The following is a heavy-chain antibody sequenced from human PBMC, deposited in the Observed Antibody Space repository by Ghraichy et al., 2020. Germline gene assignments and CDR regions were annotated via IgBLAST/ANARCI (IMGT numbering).Heavy chain of an antibody. CDR3: ARAGVAVAATPWH. D-gene: IGHD2-15*01. V-gene: IGHV3-7*01. CDR1: GFTFSTYW. CDR2: IKQDGSEK. Sequence: GGSLRLSCAASGFTFSTYWMTWVRQAPGKGLEWVAHIKQDGSEKYYVDSVKGRFTISRDNAKNSLYLQINSLRVEDTAVYYCARAGVAVAATPWHWGQGTLVTVS. J-gene: IGHJ4*02.